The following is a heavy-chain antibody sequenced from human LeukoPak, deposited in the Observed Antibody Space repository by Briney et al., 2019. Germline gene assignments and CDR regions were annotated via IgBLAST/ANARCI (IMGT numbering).Heavy chain of an antibody. V-gene: IGHV3-7*01. CDR3: ARDSGLGAHI. CDR2: INQGGSEK. CDR1: GFTFTTYW. D-gene: IGHD1-26*01. J-gene: IGHJ3*02. Sequence: PGGSLRLSCAASGFTFTTYWMSWVRQAPGKGLEWVANINQGGSEKYYVDSVKGRFTTSRDNAKNFLYLQMNSLRDDDTAVYYCARDSGLGAHIWGQGTMVTVSS.